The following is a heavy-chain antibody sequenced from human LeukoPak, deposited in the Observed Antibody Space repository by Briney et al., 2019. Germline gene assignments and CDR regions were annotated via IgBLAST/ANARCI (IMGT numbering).Heavy chain of an antibody. CDR3: ARDANRPGYSSGGPVSGAFDI. V-gene: IGHV3-53*04. CDR2: IYSGGST. D-gene: IGHD6-19*01. CDR1: GFTVSSNY. Sequence: PGGSLRLSCAASGFTVSSNYMSWVRQAPGKGLEWVSVIYSGGSTYYADSVKGRFTISRHNSKNTLYLQMNSLRAEDTAVYYCARDANRPGYSSGGPVSGAFDIWGQGTIVTVSS. J-gene: IGHJ3*02.